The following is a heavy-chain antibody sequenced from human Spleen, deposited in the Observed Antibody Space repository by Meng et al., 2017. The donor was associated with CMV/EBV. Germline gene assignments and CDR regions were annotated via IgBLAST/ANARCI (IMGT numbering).Heavy chain of an antibody. D-gene: IGHD4-17*01. V-gene: IGHV4-59*11. Sequence: SETLSLTCTVSGASMRSRYWSWMRQAPGKGLEWVGYIYYTGSAVYNLSLKSRVTMSVDTSKNQVSLRLTSVTAADTATYYCATDMIERALFTNYPGDYAVDVWGRGTTVTVSS. J-gene: IGHJ6*02. CDR1: GASMRSRY. CDR2: IYYTGSA. CDR3: ATDMIERALFTNYPGDYAVDV.